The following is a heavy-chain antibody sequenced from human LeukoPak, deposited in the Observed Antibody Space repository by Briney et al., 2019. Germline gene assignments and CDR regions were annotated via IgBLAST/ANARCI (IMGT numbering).Heavy chain of an antibody. V-gene: IGHV3-23*01. J-gene: IGHJ4*02. CDR3: AKDVLNYDGSGYYYGFFDY. CDR1: GFTFTSYA. D-gene: IGHD3-22*01. Sequence: GGSLRLSCAVSGFTFTSYAMSWVRQALGKGLEWVAAISGSGRNTYYADSVKGRFTISRDKSQNMLYLQMNSPRAEDTAVYYCAKDVLNYDGSGYYYGFFDYWGQGTLVTVSS. CDR2: ISGSGRNT.